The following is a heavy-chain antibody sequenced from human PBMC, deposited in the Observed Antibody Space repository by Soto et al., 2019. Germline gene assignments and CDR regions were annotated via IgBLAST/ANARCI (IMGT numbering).Heavy chain of an antibody. CDR1: GYIFSSYD. Sequence: QVQLVQSGAEVKKPGASVKVSYRTSGYIFSSYDMHWVRQAPGQRLEWMGWISAGNGDTKYSQKFQDRVTITRDTSASTAYMELSSLRSEDTAVYYCAAEWLDFDYWGQGTLVTVSS. V-gene: IGHV1-3*01. D-gene: IGHD6-19*01. CDR3: AAEWLDFDY. CDR2: ISAGNGDT. J-gene: IGHJ4*02.